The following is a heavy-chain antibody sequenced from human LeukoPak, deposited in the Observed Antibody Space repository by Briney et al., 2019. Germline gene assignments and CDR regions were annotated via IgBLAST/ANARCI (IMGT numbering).Heavy chain of an antibody. J-gene: IGHJ4*02. CDR3: AKDRMESGYYNGFDY. D-gene: IGHD3-22*01. Sequence: GRSLRLSCAASGFTFDDYAMHWVRQAPGKGLGWVSGISWNSGSIGYADSVKGRFTISRDNAKNSLYLQMNSLRAEDTALYYCAKDRMESGYYNGFDYWGQGTLVTVSS. CDR2: ISWNSGSI. V-gene: IGHV3-9*01. CDR1: GFTFDDYA.